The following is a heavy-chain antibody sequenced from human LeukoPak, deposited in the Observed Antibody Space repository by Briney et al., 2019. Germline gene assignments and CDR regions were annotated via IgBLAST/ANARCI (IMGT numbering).Heavy chain of an antibody. CDR2: IWYDGSNK. CDR3: AKDRTRLGYCSGGSCYPGYYFDY. Sequence: GGSLRLSCAASGFTFSSYGMHWVRQAPGKGLEWVAVIWYDGSNKYYADSVKGRFTISRDNSKNTLYLQMNSLRAEDTAVYYCAKDRTRLGYCSGGSCYPGYYFDYWGQGTLVTVSS. CDR1: GFTFSSYG. V-gene: IGHV3-33*06. D-gene: IGHD2-15*01. J-gene: IGHJ4*02.